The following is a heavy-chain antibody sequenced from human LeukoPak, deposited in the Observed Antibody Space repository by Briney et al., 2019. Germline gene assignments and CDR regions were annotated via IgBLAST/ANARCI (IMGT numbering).Heavy chain of an antibody. CDR3: ARDQLEVTDQDY. V-gene: IGHV3-7*03. J-gene: IGHJ4*02. CDR1: GFTFSSYW. CDR2: IKQDGSEK. D-gene: IGHD5-18*01. Sequence: PGGSLRLSCAASGFTFSSYWMSWVRQAPGKGLEWVANIKQDGSEKYYVDSVKGRFTISRDNARNSLYLQMSSLRAEDTAVYYCARDQLEVTDQDYWGQGTLVTVSS.